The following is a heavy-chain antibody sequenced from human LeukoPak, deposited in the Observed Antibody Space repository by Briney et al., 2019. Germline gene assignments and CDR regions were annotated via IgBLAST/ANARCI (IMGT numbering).Heavy chain of an antibody. CDR3: ARTHFDSLGWFDP. CDR2: INYSGST. J-gene: IGHJ5*02. Sequence: SETLSLTCTVSGGSMRSSNFYWGWIRQPPGKGLEWIGNINYSGSTYYNPSVKSRVALSVDVSKNRFSLNLTSVTAADTALYFCARTHFDSLGWFDPWGQGIQVIVSS. CDR1: GGSMRSSNFY. D-gene: IGHD3-9*01. V-gene: IGHV4-39*07.